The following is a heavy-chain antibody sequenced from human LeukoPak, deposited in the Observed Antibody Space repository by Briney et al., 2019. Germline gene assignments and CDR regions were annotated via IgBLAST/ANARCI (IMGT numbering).Heavy chain of an antibody. CDR2: SSSSGSTI. V-gene: IGHV3-11*01. J-gene: IGHJ4*02. CDR1: GFTLSDYC. Sequence: GGSLRLSCAASGFTLSDYCMSWFRLAPGKGLEWVSYSSSSGSTIYYADSVKGRFAISRDNAKNSLYLQMNSLRAEDTAVYYCARRRDFIDYWGQGTLVTVYS. CDR3: ARRRDFIDY. D-gene: IGHD3/OR15-3a*01.